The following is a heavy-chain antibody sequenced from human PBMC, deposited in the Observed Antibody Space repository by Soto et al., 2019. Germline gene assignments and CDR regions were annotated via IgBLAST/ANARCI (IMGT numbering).Heavy chain of an antibody. V-gene: IGHV4-31*03. Sequence: SETLSLTCTVSGGSISSGGYYWSWIRQHPGKGLEWIGYIYYSGSTYYNPSLKSRVTISVDTSKNQFSLKLSSVTAADTAVYYCARVIRDLRPGVVPISNWFDPWGQGTLVTVSS. J-gene: IGHJ5*02. CDR3: ARVIRDLRPGVVPISNWFDP. CDR1: GGSISSGGYY. D-gene: IGHD2-15*01. CDR2: IYYSGST.